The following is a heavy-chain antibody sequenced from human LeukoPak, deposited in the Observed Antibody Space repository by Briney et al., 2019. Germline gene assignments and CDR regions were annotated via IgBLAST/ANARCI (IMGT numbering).Heavy chain of an antibody. J-gene: IGHJ3*02. CDR3: AKLPRVGCSGGSCYGSEGDYRDAFDI. D-gene: IGHD2-15*01. Sequence: GGSLRLSCEASGLTVSSNYMSWVGQAPGKGLEWVSVIYSGVSPYSADSVKGRFTISRDNSENTLYLQMNSLRAEDTAVYYCAKLPRVGCSGGSCYGSEGDYRDAFDIWGQGTMVTVSS. V-gene: IGHV3-66*02. CDR2: IYSGVSP. CDR1: GLTVSSNY.